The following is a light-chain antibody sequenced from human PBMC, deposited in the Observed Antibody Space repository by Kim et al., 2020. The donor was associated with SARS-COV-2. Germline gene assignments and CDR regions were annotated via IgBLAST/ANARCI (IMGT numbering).Light chain of an antibody. CDR3: QVWDRTSDHPV. CDR1: NIGSKS. J-gene: IGLJ2*01. V-gene: IGLV3-21*04. CDR2: YDS. Sequence: APGKPASITCGGNNIGSKSVHWYQQKPGQTPVVVIYYDSDRPSGIPERFSASNSGNTASLTISRVEAGDEADYYCQVWDRTSDHPVFGGGTQLTVL.